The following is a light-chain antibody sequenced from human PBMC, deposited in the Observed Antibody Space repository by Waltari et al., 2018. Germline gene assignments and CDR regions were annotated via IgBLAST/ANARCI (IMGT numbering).Light chain of an antibody. J-gene: IGLJ3*02. CDR3: SSYTRRSYWV. V-gene: IGLV2-14*01. CDR1: SSDVGFFDL. Sequence: QSALTQPASVSGSPGPSITISCPGTSSDVGFFDLVPWFQQHPRKAPKVMIYKVNNRPSGVSNRFSGSKSANTASLTISGLQAEDEADYYCSSYTRRSYWVFGGGTQLTVL. CDR2: KVN.